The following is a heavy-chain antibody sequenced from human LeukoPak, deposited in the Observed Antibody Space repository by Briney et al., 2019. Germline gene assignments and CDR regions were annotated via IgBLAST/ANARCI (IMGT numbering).Heavy chain of an antibody. CDR1: GFTFDDYA. Sequence: GRSLRLSCAASGFTFDDYAMHWVRQAPGKGLEWVSGISWNSGSIGYADSVKGRFTISRDNAKNSLYLQMNSLRAEDTALYYCAKADCSSTSCSTDYWGQGTLVTVSS. D-gene: IGHD2-2*02. J-gene: IGHJ4*02. CDR3: AKADCSSTSCSTDY. V-gene: IGHV3-9*01. CDR2: ISWNSGSI.